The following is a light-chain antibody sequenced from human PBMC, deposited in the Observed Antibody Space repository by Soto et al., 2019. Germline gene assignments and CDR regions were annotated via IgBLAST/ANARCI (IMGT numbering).Light chain of an antibody. CDR1: QSISSY. J-gene: IGKJ4*01. V-gene: IGKV1-39*01. CDR3: QQYYSYPLT. Sequence: DIQMTESPSSLSASVVDRVTITFRASQSISSYLNWYQQKPGKAPKLLIYAASTLHSGVPSRFSGSGSGTDFTLTISCLQSEDFATYYCQQYYSYPLTCGGGTKVDIK. CDR2: AAS.